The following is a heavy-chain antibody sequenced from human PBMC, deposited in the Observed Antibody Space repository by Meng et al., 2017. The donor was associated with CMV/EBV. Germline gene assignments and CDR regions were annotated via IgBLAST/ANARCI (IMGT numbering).Heavy chain of an antibody. CDR3: ARVGVGYDSAFDP. CDR2: IYHSGST. V-gene: IGHV4-38-2*02. D-gene: IGHD3-16*01. J-gene: IGHJ5*02. CDR1: GYSISSGYY. Sequence: GSLGLSCTVSGYSISSGYYCGWIRQPPGKGLECIGSIYHSGSTYYNPSLKSRVTISVDTSKNQFSLKLSAVTAADTAVYYCARVGVGYDSAFDPWGQGTLVTVSS.